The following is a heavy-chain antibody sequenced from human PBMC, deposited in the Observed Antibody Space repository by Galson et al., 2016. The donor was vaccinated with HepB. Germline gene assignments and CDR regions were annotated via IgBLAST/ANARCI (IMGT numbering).Heavy chain of an antibody. D-gene: IGHD3-3*01. Sequence: LSLTCTISGGSISSDGYFWSWIRQHPGKGLEWIGYIYYSGSTYYNSSLKSRVTISIDTSKNQFSLKLSSVTAADTAVYYCARTIGVVMSYFDYWGQGTLVTVSS. CDR1: GGSISSDGYF. V-gene: IGHV4-31*03. J-gene: IGHJ4*02. CDR3: ARTIGVVMSYFDY. CDR2: IYYSGST.